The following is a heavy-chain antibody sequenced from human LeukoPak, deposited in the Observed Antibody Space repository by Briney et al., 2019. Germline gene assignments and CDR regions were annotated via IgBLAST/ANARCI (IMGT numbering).Heavy chain of an antibody. CDR2: IYYSGST. J-gene: IGHJ4*02. Sequence: PSETLSLTCTVSGGSISSSSYYWGWIRQPPGKGLEWIGSIYYSGSTYYNPPLKSRVTISVDTSKNQFSLKLSSVTAADTAVYYCARHGGSFDYWGQGTLVTVSS. CDR3: ARHGGSFDY. V-gene: IGHV4-39*01. D-gene: IGHD3-16*01. CDR1: GGSISSSSYY.